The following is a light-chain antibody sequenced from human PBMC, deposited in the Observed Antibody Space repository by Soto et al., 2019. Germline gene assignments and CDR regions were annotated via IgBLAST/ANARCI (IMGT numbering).Light chain of an antibody. CDR2: EVT. CDR1: SSDVGTYKY. J-gene: IGLJ1*01. V-gene: IGLV2-8*01. Sequence: QSALTQPPSAPGSPGQSVTISCTGTSSDVGTYKYVSWYQQHPGKAPKLMIYEVTERPSGVPDRFSGSKSGNTASLTVSGLQAGDEADYYCSSYAGSNNFVFGTGTKVTVL. CDR3: SSYAGSNNFV.